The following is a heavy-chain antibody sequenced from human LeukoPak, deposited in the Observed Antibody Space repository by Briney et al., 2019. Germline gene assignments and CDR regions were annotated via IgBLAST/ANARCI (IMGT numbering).Heavy chain of an antibody. D-gene: IGHD3-22*01. Sequence: PSETLSLTCTVSGVSISSSNSYWGWIRQPPGKGLEWIGSIYYSGNTYYNASLKSQVSISIDTSKNQFSLKMRSVTAADTAFYFYVNSKSNYEAVSWGPGTLVTVSS. CDR2: IYYSGNT. CDR3: VNSKSNYEAVS. J-gene: IGHJ5*02. CDR1: GVSISSSNSY. V-gene: IGHV4-39*01.